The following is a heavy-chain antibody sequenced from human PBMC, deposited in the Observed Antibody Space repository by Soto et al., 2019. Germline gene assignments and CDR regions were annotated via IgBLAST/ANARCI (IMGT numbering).Heavy chain of an antibody. CDR1: GGTFSSYA. Sequence: QVQLVQSGAEVRKPGSSVKVSCEASGGTFSSYALNWMRQAPGQGLEWMGGIIPLFGTTTYAEKFQGRLSIAADASTRTAFLELSSLTSEDTAVYYCAREGGGATFDYWGQGTLVTVSS. J-gene: IGHJ4*02. CDR3: AREGGGATFDY. D-gene: IGHD1-26*01. V-gene: IGHV1-69*12. CDR2: IIPLFGTT.